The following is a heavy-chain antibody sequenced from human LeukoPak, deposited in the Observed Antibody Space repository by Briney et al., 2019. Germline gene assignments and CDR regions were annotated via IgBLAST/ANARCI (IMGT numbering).Heavy chain of an antibody. Sequence: GGSLRLSCAASRFTFRNYAMNWVRQAPGKGLEWVSQISGSGGETYYADSVKGRFTISRDNTENTLYLQMNSLRAEDTAVYYCAKENAVATDDPYNWFDPWGQGTLVTVSS. CDR2: ISGSGGET. CDR3: AKENAVATDDPYNWFDP. J-gene: IGHJ5*02. CDR1: RFTFRNYA. D-gene: IGHD5-12*01. V-gene: IGHV3-23*01.